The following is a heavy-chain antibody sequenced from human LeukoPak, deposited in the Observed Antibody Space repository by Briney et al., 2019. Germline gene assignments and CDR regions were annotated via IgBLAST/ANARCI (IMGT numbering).Heavy chain of an antibody. D-gene: IGHD3-10*01. V-gene: IGHV1-18*01. Sequence: ASVKVSCKASGYTFTSYGISWVRQAPGQGLEWMGWICAYNGNTNYAQKLQGRVTMTTDTSTSTAYMELSSLRSEDTAVYYCARDPGDYYYYYGMDVWGQGTTVTVSS. CDR2: ICAYNGNT. CDR1: GYTFTSYG. J-gene: IGHJ6*02. CDR3: ARDPGDYYYYYGMDV.